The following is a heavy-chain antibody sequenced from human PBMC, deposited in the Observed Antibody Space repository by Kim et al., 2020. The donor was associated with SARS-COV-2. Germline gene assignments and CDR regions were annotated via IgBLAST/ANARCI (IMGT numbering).Heavy chain of an antibody. J-gene: IGHJ3*02. CDR1: GGSFSGYY. D-gene: IGHD6-19*01. Sequence: SETLSLTCAVYGGSFSGYYWSWIRQPPGKGLEWIGEINHSGSTNYNPSLKSRVTISVDTSKNQFSLKLSSVTAADTAVYYCARASTLYSSGWAHRGFDI. CDR3: ARASTLYSSGWAHRGFDI. CDR2: INHSGST. V-gene: IGHV4-34*01.